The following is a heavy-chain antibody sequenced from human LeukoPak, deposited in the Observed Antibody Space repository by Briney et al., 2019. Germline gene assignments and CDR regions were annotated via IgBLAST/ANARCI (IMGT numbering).Heavy chain of an antibody. V-gene: IGHV3-48*04. J-gene: IGHJ4*01. CDR3: ARERYYYSSGSYVNVIDYFDY. D-gene: IGHD3-10*01. Sequence: GGSLRLSCAASGFTFSSYSMNWVRQAPGKGLEWVSYISSSSSTIYYADSVKGRFTISRDNAKNSLYLQMNSLRAEDTAVYYCARERYYYSSGSYVNVIDYFDYWGQGTLVTVSS. CDR1: GFTFSSYS. CDR2: ISSSSSTI.